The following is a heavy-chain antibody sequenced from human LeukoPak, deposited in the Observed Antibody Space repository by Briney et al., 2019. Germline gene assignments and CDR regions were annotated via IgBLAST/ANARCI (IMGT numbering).Heavy chain of an antibody. D-gene: IGHD6-13*01. Sequence: SVKVSCKASGGTFSSYTISWVRQAPGQGLEWMGGIIPIFGTAHYAQKFQGRVTITADESTSTAYMELSSLRSEDTAVYYCARGGIVAAGIINNHDAFDVWGLGTTVTVSS. CDR2: IIPIFGTA. CDR3: ARGGIVAAGIINNHDAFDV. J-gene: IGHJ3*01. V-gene: IGHV1-69*13. CDR1: GGTFSSYT.